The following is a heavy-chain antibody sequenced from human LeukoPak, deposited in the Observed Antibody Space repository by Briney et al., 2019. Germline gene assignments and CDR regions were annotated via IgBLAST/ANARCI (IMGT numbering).Heavy chain of an antibody. CDR3: AGDFYASGFYFWFDP. V-gene: IGHV4-4*07. Sequence: SETLSLTCTVSGGYTGSHYWSWIRQPAGKGLEWIGRISPSGTTHYNPSLGSRVTMSVDTSKNYFSLRLSSVTAADTAVYYCAGDFYASGFYFWFDPWGQGILVTVSS. CDR2: ISPSGTT. CDR1: GGYTGSHY. D-gene: IGHD2/OR15-2a*01. J-gene: IGHJ5*02.